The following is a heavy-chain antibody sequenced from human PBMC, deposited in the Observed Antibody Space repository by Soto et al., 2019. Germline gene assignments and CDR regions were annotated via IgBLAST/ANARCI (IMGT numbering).Heavy chain of an antibody. CDR1: GGSISSYY. CDR2: IYFRGIT. Sequence: PSETLSLTCTVSGGSISSYYWSWIRQPPGKGLEWIGYIYFRGITNYNPSLKSRVTMSADTSKNQFSLKLNSVIAADTAVYYFARMNYYDTSGYPFDYWGQGMMVTVSS. D-gene: IGHD3-22*01. CDR3: ARMNYYDTSGYPFDY. V-gene: IGHV4-59*01. J-gene: IGHJ4*02.